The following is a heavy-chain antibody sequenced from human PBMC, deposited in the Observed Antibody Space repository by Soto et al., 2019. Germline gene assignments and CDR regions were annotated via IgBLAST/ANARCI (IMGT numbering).Heavy chain of an antibody. CDR1: GGSISSGDYY. V-gene: IGHV4-30-4*01. D-gene: IGHD4-17*01. CDR3: ARDYGDYEGEYYYYGMDV. J-gene: IGHJ6*02. Sequence: SETLSLTCTVSGGSISSGDYYWSWIRQPPGKGLEWIGYIYYSGSTYYNPSLKSRVTISVDTSKNQFSLKLSSVTAADTAVYYCARDYGDYEGEYYYYGMDVWGQGTTVTVSS. CDR2: IYYSGST.